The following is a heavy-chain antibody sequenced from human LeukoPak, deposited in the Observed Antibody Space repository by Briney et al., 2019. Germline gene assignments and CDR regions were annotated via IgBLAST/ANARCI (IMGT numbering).Heavy chain of an antibody. CDR3: ARDGYYGSGSFDY. D-gene: IGHD3-10*01. J-gene: IGHJ4*02. Sequence: GGSLRLSCAASGFTFSSYAMSWVRQAPGKGLEWVSAISGSGGSTYYADSVKGRFTISRDNSKNTLYLQMNSLRAEDTAVYYCARDGYYGSGSFDYWGQGTLVTVSS. CDR2: ISGSGGST. V-gene: IGHV3-23*01. CDR1: GFTFSSYA.